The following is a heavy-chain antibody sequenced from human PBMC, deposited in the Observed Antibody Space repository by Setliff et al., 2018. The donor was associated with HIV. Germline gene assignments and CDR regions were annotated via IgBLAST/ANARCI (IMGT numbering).Heavy chain of an antibody. J-gene: IGHJ3*02. Sequence: KTSETLSLTCTVSGGSISSDSYYWGWIRQPPGKGLESIGTLFYNGATYYSPSLKGRVIISVDTSKNQFSLRLTSVTAADTAVYYCARHSPNVGVRGDAFDIWGQGTVVTVSS. D-gene: IGHD2-8*01. CDR3: ARHSPNVGVRGDAFDI. V-gene: IGHV4-39*01. CDR1: GGSISSDSYY. CDR2: LFYNGAT.